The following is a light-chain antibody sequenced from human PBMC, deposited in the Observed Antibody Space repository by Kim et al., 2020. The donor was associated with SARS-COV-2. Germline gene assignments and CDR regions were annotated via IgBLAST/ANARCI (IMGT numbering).Light chain of an antibody. CDR2: LNSDGSH. Sequence: QPVLTHSPSASASLGASVKLTCTLSSGLSSYAIAWHQQQPEKGPRYLMKLNSDGSHSKGDGIPDRFSGSSSGAERYLTISSLQSEDEADYYCQTWGTNWVFGGGTQLTVL. V-gene: IGLV4-69*01. CDR1: SGLSSYA. J-gene: IGLJ3*02. CDR3: QTWGTNWV.